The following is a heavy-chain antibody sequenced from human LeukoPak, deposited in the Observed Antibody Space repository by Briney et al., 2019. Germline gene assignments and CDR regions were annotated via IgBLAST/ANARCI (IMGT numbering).Heavy chain of an antibody. D-gene: IGHD6-19*01. CDR3: ARQLYSSGWFLDY. J-gene: IGHJ4*02. CDR1: GGSISSSSYY. CDR2: IYYSGST. Sequence: SETLSLTCTVSGGSISSSSYYWGWIRQPPGKGLEWIGYIYYSGSTKYNPSLDSRVTISVDTSKNQFSLTLSSVTAADTAAYYCARQLYSSGWFLDYWGQGTLVTVSS. V-gene: IGHV4-61*05.